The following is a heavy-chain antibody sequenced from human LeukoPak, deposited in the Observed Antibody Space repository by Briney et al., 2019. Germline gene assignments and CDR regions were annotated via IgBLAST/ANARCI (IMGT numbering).Heavy chain of an antibody. CDR2: IYYSGST. V-gene: IGHV4-39*01. Sequence: SETLSLTCTVSGGSISSSSYYWGWLRQPPGRGLEWLGSIYYSGSTYYNPSLKSRVTISVETSKNQFSLKLSSVAAADAAVYYCARGILTGYYWKNCFDPWGQGGLVTVSS. CDR3: ARGILTGYYWKNCFDP. CDR1: GGSISSSSYY. J-gene: IGHJ5*02. D-gene: IGHD3-9*01.